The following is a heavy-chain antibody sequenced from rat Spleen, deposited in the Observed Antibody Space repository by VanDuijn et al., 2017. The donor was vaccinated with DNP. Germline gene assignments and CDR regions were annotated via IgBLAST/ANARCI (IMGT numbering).Heavy chain of an antibody. J-gene: IGHJ3*01. CDR2: ISYDGSST. Sequence: EVQLVESGGGLVQPGRSLKLSCAASGFTFSNCNMAWVRQAPKKGLEWVATISYDGSSTYYRDSVKGRFTISRDNAKSCLYLHMNSLKSEDTATYYCARQRVMYTTATGFAYWGQGTLVTVSS. V-gene: IGHV5-7*01. CDR3: ARQRVMYTTATGFAY. D-gene: IGHD1-6*01. CDR1: GFTFSNCN.